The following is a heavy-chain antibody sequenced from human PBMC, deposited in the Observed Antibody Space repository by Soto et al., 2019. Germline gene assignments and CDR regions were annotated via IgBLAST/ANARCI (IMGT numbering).Heavy chain of an antibody. Sequence: GGSLRLSCAASGFTFSSYWMSWVRQAPGKGLEWVANIKQDGSEKYYVDSVKGRFTISRDNAKNSLYLQMNSLRAEDTAVYYYARDSYSSGWDPDYWGQGTLVTVSS. CDR1: GFTFSSYW. CDR2: IKQDGSEK. D-gene: IGHD6-19*01. V-gene: IGHV3-7*01. J-gene: IGHJ4*01. CDR3: ARDSYSSGWDPDY.